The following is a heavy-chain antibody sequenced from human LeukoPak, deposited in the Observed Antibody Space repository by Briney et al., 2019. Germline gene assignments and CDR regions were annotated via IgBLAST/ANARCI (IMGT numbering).Heavy chain of an antibody. Sequence: SETLSLTCTVSGGSISSYYWSWIRQPPGKGLEWIGYIYYSGSTNYNPSLKSRVTISVDTSKNQFSLKLSSVTAADTAVYYCARTGLDWFDPWGQGTLVTVSS. V-gene: IGHV4-59*01. CDR2: IYYSGST. CDR1: GGSISSYY. J-gene: IGHJ5*02. CDR3: ARTGLDWFDP.